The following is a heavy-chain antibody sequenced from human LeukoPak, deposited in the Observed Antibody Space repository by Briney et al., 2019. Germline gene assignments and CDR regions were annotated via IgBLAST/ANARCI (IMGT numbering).Heavy chain of an antibody. CDR3: ARGYYGSGSYSPYNWFDP. Sequence: PSETLSLTCTVSGGSISSYYWGWIRQPPGKGLEWIGSIYHSGSTYYNPSLKSRVTISVDTSKNQFSLKLSSVTAADTAVYYCARGYYGSGSYSPYNWFDPWGQGTLVTVSS. D-gene: IGHD3-10*01. CDR2: IYHSGST. CDR1: GGSISSYY. V-gene: IGHV4-38-2*02. J-gene: IGHJ5*02.